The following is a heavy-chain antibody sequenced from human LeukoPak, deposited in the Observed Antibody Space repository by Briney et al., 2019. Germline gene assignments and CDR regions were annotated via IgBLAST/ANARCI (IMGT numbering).Heavy chain of an antibody. Sequence: GGSLRLSCAASGFTVSSNCMSWVRQAPGKGLEWVSVIYSGGSTYYADSMKGRFTFSRHNSKNTLHLQMNSRRTEDTAVYYWARLKLDRGSGAFDIWGQGTMVTVSS. D-gene: IGHD3-10*01. CDR3: ARLKLDRGSGAFDI. CDR2: IYSGGST. CDR1: GFTVSSNC. J-gene: IGHJ3*02. V-gene: IGHV3-53*04.